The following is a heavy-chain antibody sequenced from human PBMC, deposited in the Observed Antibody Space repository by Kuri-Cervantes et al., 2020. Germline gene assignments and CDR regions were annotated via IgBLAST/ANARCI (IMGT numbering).Heavy chain of an antibody. J-gene: IGHJ4*02. CDR3: AKSTGGSHFDY. Sequence: LSLTCAASGFTFSSYGMHWVRQAPGKGLEWVAVISYDGSNKYYADSVKGRFTISRDNSKNTLYLQMDSLRAEDTAVYYCAKSTGGSHFDYWGQGTLVTVSS. V-gene: IGHV3-30*18. CDR1: GFTFSSYG. D-gene: IGHD1-14*01. CDR2: ISYDGSNK.